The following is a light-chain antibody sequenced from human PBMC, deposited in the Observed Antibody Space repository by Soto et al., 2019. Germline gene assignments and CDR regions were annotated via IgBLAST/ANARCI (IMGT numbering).Light chain of an antibody. Sequence: DIQMTQSPSTLSGSVGDRVTITCRASQDIGDWLAWYQQKPGKAPNLLIYDASTLHSGVPSRFSGGGSGTDFTLTITSLEPEDFAVYYCQQRDYWQVTFGQGTRLEIK. CDR3: QQRDYWQVT. CDR2: DAS. CDR1: QDIGDW. V-gene: IGKV1-12*01. J-gene: IGKJ5*01.